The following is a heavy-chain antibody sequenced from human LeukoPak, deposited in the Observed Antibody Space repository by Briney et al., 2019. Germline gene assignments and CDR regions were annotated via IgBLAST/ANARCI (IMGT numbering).Heavy chain of an antibody. J-gene: IGHJ6*02. V-gene: IGHV1-18*01. CDR1: GYTFTSYG. CDR3: ARDLRPNSYCSGGSCSPYYYYYGMDV. D-gene: IGHD2-15*01. CDR2: ISAYNGNT. Sequence: GASVKVSCKASGYTFTSYGISWVRQAPGQGLEWMGWISAYNGNTNYAQKLQGRVTMTTDTSTSTAYMELRSLRSDDTAVYYCARDLRPNSYCSGGSCSPYYYYYGMDVWGQGTTVTVSS.